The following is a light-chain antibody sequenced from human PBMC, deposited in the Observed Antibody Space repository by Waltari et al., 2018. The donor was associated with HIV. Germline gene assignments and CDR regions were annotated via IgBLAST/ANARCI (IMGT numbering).Light chain of an antibody. CDR3: SSFAGSNTVV. CDR1: SDDIGGYNY. CDR2: EVN. J-gene: IGLJ2*01. Sequence: QSALTQPPSASGSLGQSVTISCSGTSDDIGGYNYVFWYQQYPAKAPKLLIYEVNTRPSGVPDRFSGSKSLTPASLTVSGLQAEDEAHYFCSSFAGSNTVVFGGGTKLTVL. V-gene: IGLV2-8*01.